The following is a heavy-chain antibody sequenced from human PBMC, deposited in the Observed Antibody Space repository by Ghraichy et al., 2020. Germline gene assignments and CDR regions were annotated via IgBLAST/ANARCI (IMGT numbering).Heavy chain of an antibody. CDR2: INHSGST. D-gene: IGHD3-22*01. J-gene: IGHJ4*02. CDR1: GGSFSGYY. CDR3: RIYYYDSSGKRVFDY. V-gene: IGHV4-34*01. Sequence: ESLNISCAVYGGSFSGYYWSWIRQPPGKGLEWIGEINHSGSTNYNPSLKSRVTISVDTSKNQFSLKLSSVTAADTAVYYSRIYYYDSSGKRVFDYWGQGTLVTISS.